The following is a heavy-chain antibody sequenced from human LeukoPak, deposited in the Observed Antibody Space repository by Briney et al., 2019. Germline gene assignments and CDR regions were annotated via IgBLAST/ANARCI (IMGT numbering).Heavy chain of an antibody. CDR1: GDSISTSSSY. Sequence: SETLSLTCAVSGDSISTSSSYWSWIRQPPGKGLEWIGEINHSGSTNYNPSLKSRVTISVDTSKNQFSLKLSSVTAADTAVYYCARWSRDTAMVPKIYYYYGMDVWGQGTTVTVSS. V-gene: IGHV4-34*01. CDR3: ARWSRDTAMVPKIYYYYGMDV. J-gene: IGHJ6*02. D-gene: IGHD5-18*01. CDR2: INHSGST.